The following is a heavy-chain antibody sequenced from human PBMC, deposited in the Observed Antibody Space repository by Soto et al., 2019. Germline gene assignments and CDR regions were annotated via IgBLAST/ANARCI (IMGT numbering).Heavy chain of an antibody. CDR2: ISYDGSNK. J-gene: IGHJ4*02. V-gene: IGHV3-30*03. D-gene: IGHD1-26*01. Sequence: QVQLVESGGGVVQPGRSLRLSCAASGFTFSSYGMHWVRQAPGKGLEWVAVISYDGSNKYYADSVKGRFTNSRDNSQSAPYLQMNALRAEGTAVYFCARSPYSVSDLAYFEYWGQGTLVTVSS. CDR1: GFTFSSYG. CDR3: ARSPYSVSDLAYFEY.